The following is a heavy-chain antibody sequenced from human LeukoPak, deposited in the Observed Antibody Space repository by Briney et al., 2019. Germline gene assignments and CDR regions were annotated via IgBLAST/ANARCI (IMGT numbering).Heavy chain of an antibody. J-gene: IGHJ4*02. CDR2: IYYSGSA. CDR3: ARDHSSGWYGLFDY. D-gene: IGHD6-19*01. CDR1: GVSISSYF. V-gene: IGHV4-59*05. Sequence: PSETLSLTCTVSGVSISSYFWNWIRQPPGKGLEWIGSIYYSGSAYYNPSLKSRVTISVDTSKSQFSLKLSSVTAADTAVYYCARDHSSGWYGLFDYWGQGTLVTVSS.